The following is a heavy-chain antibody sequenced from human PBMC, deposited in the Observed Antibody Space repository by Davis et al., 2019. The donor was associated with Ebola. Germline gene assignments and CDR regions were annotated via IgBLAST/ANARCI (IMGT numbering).Heavy chain of an antibody. J-gene: IGHJ4*02. CDR3: ARQVEGGRYCSSTSCLPSDYYFDY. Sequence: MPSETLSLTCTVSGGSISSYYWNWIRQPPGKGLEWIGYIYYSGSTNYNPSLKSRVTISVDTSKNQFSLKLSSVTAADTAVYYCARQVEGGRYCSSTSCLPSDYYFDYWGQGTLVTVSS. D-gene: IGHD2-2*01. CDR1: GGSISSYY. V-gene: IGHV4-59*01. CDR2: IYYSGST.